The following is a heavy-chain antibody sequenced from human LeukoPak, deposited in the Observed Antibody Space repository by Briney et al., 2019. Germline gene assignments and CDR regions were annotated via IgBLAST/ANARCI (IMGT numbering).Heavy chain of an antibody. V-gene: IGHV3-48*01. CDR1: GFTFSSYS. D-gene: IGHD5-12*01. Sequence: PGGFLRLSCAASGFTFSSYSMNWVRQAPGKGLEWVSYISSSSSTIYYADSVKGRFTISRDNAKNSLYLQMNSLRAEDTAVYYCARDRLRASGYDFDYWGQGTLVTVSS. J-gene: IGHJ4*02. CDR2: ISSSSSTI. CDR3: ARDRLRASGYDFDY.